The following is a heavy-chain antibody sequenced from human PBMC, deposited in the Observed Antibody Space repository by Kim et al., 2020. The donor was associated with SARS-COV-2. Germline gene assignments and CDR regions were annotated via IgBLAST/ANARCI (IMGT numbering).Heavy chain of an antibody. CDR2: IYTTGST. J-gene: IGHJ4*02. D-gene: IGHD2-2*02. Sequence: SETLSLTCTVSGDSIRNYYWSWIRQPAGKGLEYIGRIYTTGSTYYSPSLKSRVTMSLDTSKNQLLMRLSSVTAADAAVYYCAREAGYCSSSSCYSHVRYFDHWGQGTLVTVSS. CDR1: GDSIRNYY. V-gene: IGHV4-4*07. CDR3: AREAGYCSSSSCYSHVRYFDH.